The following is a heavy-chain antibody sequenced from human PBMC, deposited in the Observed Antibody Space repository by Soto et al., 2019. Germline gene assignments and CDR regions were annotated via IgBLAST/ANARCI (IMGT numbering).Heavy chain of an antibody. CDR1: GGSISSYY. Sequence: SETLSLTCTVSGGSISSYYWSWIRQPPGKGLEWIGYIYYSGSTNYNPSLKSRVTISVDTSKNQFSLKLSSVTAADTAVYYCARERLGITGTSYCFDYWGQGTLVTVSS. J-gene: IGHJ4*02. CDR3: ARERLGITGTSYCFDY. V-gene: IGHV4-59*01. D-gene: IGHD1-20*01. CDR2: IYYSGST.